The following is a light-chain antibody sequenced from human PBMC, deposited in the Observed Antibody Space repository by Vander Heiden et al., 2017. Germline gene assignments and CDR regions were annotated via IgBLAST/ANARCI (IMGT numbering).Light chain of an antibody. CDR1: KLGDKY. CDR2: QDS. Sequence: SYELTQPPSVSVSPGPTASITCSGDKLGDKYACWYQQKPGQSPVLVIYQDSKRTSGIPERFSGSNSGNTATLTISGTQARDEADYYWQAWDSSTVVFGGGTKLTVL. V-gene: IGLV3-1*01. J-gene: IGLJ2*01. CDR3: QAWDSSTVV.